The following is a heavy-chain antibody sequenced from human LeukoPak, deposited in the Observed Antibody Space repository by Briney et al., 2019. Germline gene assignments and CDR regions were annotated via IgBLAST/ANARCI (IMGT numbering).Heavy chain of an antibody. CDR1: GFTGSSNY. CDR3: ARDSYYYDSSGSPNPEYFQH. Sequence: PGGSLRLSCAASGFTGSSNYMSWVRQAPGKGRVGVSDIYSGGSTYYADSVKGRFTISRDNSKNPLYIQMNSLRAEDTAVYYCARDSYYYDSSGSPNPEYFQHWGQGTLVTVSS. D-gene: IGHD3-22*01. V-gene: IGHV3-53*01. CDR2: IYSGGST. J-gene: IGHJ1*01.